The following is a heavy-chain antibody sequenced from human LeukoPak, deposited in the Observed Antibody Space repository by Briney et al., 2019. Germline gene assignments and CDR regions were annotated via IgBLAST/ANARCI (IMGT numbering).Heavy chain of an antibody. Sequence: GGSLRLSCAASGFTFSSYAMSWVRQARGEGLEWVSAITGSGDSTYYADSVKGRFTISRDNSKNTLFLQMNSLRAEDTAVYYCAKRLRGSSGLYYFDYWGQGTLVTVSS. CDR2: ITGSGDST. J-gene: IGHJ4*02. V-gene: IGHV3-23*01. CDR3: AKRLRGSSGLYYFDY. D-gene: IGHD6-13*01. CDR1: GFTFSSYA.